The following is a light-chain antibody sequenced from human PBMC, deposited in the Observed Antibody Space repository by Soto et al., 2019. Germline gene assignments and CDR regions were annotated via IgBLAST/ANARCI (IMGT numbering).Light chain of an antibody. CDR2: SNN. J-gene: IGLJ1*01. CDR3: ATWDDSLNGYV. Sequence: QSVLTQPPSASGTPGQRVTISCSGSSSNIGSKTVNWYQQLPGTAPKLLIYSNNQRPSGVPDRFSGSKSGTSASLAISGPQSPNDPDYYCATWDDSLNGYVFGTGTKLTVL. CDR1: SSNIGSKT. V-gene: IGLV1-44*01.